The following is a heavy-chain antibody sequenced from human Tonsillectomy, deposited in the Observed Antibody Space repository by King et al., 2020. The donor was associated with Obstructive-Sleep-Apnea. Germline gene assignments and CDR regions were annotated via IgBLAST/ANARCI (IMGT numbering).Heavy chain of an antibody. D-gene: IGHD5-24*01. J-gene: IGHJ2*01. CDR2: ISSDGDNK. V-gene: IGHV3-30-3*01. Sequence: VQLVESGGGVVQPGRSLRLSCAGSGFTFSSYALHWVRQAPGKGLEWVAGISSDGDNKELADSVKGRFTISRDNSKNTLYLQMNSLGAADTALYYCSRLRVAYNDLPLWGRGTLVTVSS. CDR1: GFTFSSYA. CDR3: SRLRVAYNDLPL.